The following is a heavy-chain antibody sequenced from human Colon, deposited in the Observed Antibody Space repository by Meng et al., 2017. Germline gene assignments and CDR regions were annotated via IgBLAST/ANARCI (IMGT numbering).Heavy chain of an antibody. CDR1: GVSISSYA. Sequence: SETLSLTCTVSGVSISSYAWNWVRQPPGKGLEWIGYVYYGGSSSYNPSLKSRVTISVATSKNQFSLMLTSLTAADTAMYYCARGNWGLYFFDSWGQGALVTVSS. CDR3: ARGNWGLYFFDS. D-gene: IGHD7-27*01. J-gene: IGHJ4*02. CDR2: VYYGGSS. V-gene: IGHV4-59*01.